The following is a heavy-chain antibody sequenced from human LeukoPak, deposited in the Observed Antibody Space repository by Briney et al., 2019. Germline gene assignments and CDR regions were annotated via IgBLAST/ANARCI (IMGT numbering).Heavy chain of an antibody. V-gene: IGHV3-30*02. J-gene: IGHJ5*02. CDR3: AKDLLYWGQFS. D-gene: IGHD2-2*02. Sequence: PGGSLRLSCATSGFTFSTFGMHWVRQAPGKGLEWVALIQVDGSQKYYADSVKGRFTISRDNSKNTLYLQMNSLRAEDTAVYYCAKDLLYWGQFSWGQGTLVTVSS. CDR1: GFTFSTFG. CDR2: IQVDGSQK.